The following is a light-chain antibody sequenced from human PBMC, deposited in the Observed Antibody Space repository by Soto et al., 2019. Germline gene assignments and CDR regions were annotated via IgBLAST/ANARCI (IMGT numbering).Light chain of an antibody. Sequence: EIVLTQSPGTLSLSPGERATLSCRASQIVSSNYLAWYQQKPGQAPRLLISGTSNRATGIPDRFSGSGSGTDFTLTISRLEPEDFAMYYCQHYCTSPWTFGQGTKVEIK. V-gene: IGKV3-20*01. CDR2: GTS. J-gene: IGKJ1*01. CDR3: QHYCTSPWT. CDR1: QIVSSNY.